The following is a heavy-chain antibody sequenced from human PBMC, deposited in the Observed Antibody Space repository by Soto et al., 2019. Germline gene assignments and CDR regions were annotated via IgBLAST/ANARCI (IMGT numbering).Heavy chain of an antibody. D-gene: IGHD2-2*01. J-gene: IGHJ4*02. CDR1: GYSFTSYW. CDR3: AREGGYCSSTSCQGIDY. CDR2: IYPGDSDT. V-gene: IGHV5-51*01. Sequence: GESLKISCQASGYSFTSYWIALVRQMPGKGLEWMGIIYPGDSDTRYSPSFQGQVTISADRSISTAYLHWSSLKASDTAMYYCAREGGYCSSTSCQGIDYWGQGTLVTVSS.